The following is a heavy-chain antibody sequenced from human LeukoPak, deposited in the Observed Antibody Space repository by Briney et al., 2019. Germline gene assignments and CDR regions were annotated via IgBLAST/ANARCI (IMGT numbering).Heavy chain of an antibody. CDR2: ISTIGGDV. V-gene: IGHV3-48*03. CDR1: GFTFTTYE. Sequence: GSLRLSCAAAGFTFTTYEMNWVRQAPGKGLEWVSYISTIGGDVDYADSVKGRFTISRDNAKKSVYLQMNSLRVEDTAIYYCARLDGGGSGWFSFGYWGQGALVTVSS. D-gene: IGHD6-19*01. J-gene: IGHJ4*02. CDR3: ARLDGGGSGWFSFGY.